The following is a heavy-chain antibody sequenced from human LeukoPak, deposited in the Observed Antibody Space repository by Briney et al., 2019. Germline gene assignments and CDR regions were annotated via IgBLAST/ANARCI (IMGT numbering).Heavy chain of an antibody. Sequence: SETLSLTCAVYGGSFSGYYWSWIRQPPGKGLEWIGEINHSGSTNYNPSLKSRVTISVDTSKNQFSLKLSSVTAADTAVYYCARELHSGSYYFDYWGQGTLVTVSS. CDR2: INHSGST. V-gene: IGHV4-34*01. CDR1: GGSFSGYY. D-gene: IGHD1-26*01. CDR3: ARELHSGSYYFDY. J-gene: IGHJ4*02.